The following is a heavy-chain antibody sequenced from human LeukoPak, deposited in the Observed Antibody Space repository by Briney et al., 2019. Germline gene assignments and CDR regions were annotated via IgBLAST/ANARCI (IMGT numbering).Heavy chain of an antibody. V-gene: IGHV3-23*01. D-gene: IGHD3-22*01. J-gene: IGHJ4*02. CDR3: AREYDDSSGYYFDY. CDR2: ITNSGGKT. CDR1: GFSFSSYA. Sequence: GGSLRLSCAASGFSFSSYAMSWVRQAPGKGLEWVSGITNSGGKTFYADSVEGRFTISRDNAKNSLYLQMNSLRAEDTAVYYCAREYDDSSGYYFDYWGQGTLVTVSS.